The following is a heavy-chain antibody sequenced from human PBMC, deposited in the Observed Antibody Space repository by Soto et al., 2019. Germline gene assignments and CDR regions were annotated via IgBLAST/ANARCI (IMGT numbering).Heavy chain of an antibody. D-gene: IGHD2-21*01. Sequence: EVQLVESGGGLVQPGGSLRLSCAASGFTFSSYWMHWVRQAPGKGLVWISRISSDGRSTSYADSVKGRFTIARDNAKNRLYLQMNSLRAEDTAVYYCARDQVVVGYFDLWGRGTLVTVCS. CDR3: ARDQVVVGYFDL. CDR2: ISSDGRST. CDR1: GFTFSSYW. V-gene: IGHV3-74*01. J-gene: IGHJ2*01.